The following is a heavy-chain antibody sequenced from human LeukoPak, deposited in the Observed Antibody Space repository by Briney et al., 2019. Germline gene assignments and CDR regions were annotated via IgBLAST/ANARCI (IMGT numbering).Heavy chain of an antibody. CDR1: GFTVSSNY. D-gene: IGHD1-26*01. V-gene: IGHV3-66*02. Sequence: GGSLRLSCAASGFTVSSNYMSWVRQAPGKGLEWVSVIYSGGSTYYADSVKGRFTISRDNSKNTLYLRMNSLRAEDTAVYYCASLYSGSYHPIDYWGQGTLVTVSS. CDR2: IYSGGST. J-gene: IGHJ4*02. CDR3: ASLYSGSYHPIDY.